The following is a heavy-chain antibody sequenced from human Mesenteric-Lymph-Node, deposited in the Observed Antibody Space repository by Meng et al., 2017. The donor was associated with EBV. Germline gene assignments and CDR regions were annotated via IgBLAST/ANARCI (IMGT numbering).Heavy chain of an antibody. V-gene: IGHV1-69*01. CDR1: GDTSSSYA. CDR3: AREGPDRCLDY. D-gene: IGHD2-8*01. Sequence: QVQLVQSGAEVKKPGSSVRVSCKASGDTSSSYAVHWVRQAPGQGLEWMGGIIPILGTGNYVEKLKGRVTITADDSSRTVYMDLTRLTSEDTAVYYCAREGPDRCLDYWGQGTRVTVSS. J-gene: IGHJ4*02. CDR2: IIPILGTG.